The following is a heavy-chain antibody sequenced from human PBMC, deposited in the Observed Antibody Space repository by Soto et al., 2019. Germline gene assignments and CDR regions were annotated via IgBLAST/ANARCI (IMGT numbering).Heavy chain of an antibody. CDR2: IYYSGST. CDR1: GGSISSVAYY. J-gene: IGHJ6*02. V-gene: IGHV4-31*03. D-gene: IGHD6-13*01. CDR3: ARDGRLVNYYYYGMDD. Sequence: QVQLQESGPGLVKPSQTLSLTCSVSGGSISSVAYYWTWIRQHPGKGLEWIGYIYYSGSTYYNPSLKRRVTISVDTSKNQFSLNLRSVTAADAAVYYCARDGRLVNYYYYGMDDWGQGTTVTVSS.